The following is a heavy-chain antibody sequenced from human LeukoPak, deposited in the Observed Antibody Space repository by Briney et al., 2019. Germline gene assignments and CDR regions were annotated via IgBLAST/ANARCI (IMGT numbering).Heavy chain of an antibody. Sequence: GAPLQISSKASGSRFTSYSISWVGQMPGQGREGLGRIDPRDSYTNSSPSFHGHVTISADKSTSTAYLQWSSLKASDTAMYYYSRQEWALVPTRYYYYGICVWGHGTTVTV. CDR1: GSRFTSYS. D-gene: IGHD1-26*01. CDR2: IDPRDSYT. CDR3: SRQEWALVPTRYYYYGICV. V-gene: IGHV5-10-1*01. J-gene: IGHJ6*02.